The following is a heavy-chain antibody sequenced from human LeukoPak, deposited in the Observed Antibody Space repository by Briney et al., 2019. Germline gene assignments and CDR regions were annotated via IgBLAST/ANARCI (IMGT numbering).Heavy chain of an antibody. J-gene: IGHJ4*02. CDR1: GFTFSSYA. V-gene: IGHV3-23*01. Sequence: PGGSLRLSCAASGFTFSSYAMSWVRQAPGKGLEWVSGISGSGDGTYSADSVKGRFTISRDNSKNTLYLQMNSLRAEDTAVYYCAKTYYYDSSGSHYWGQGTLVTVSS. CDR2: ISGSGDGT. D-gene: IGHD3-22*01. CDR3: AKTYYYDSSGSHY.